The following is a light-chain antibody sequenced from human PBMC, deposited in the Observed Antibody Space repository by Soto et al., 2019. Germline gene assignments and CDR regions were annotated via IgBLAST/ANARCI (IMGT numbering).Light chain of an antibody. Sequence: DVVMTQSPLSLPVTLGQPASISCRSSQSLAYSDGNTYLNWFQQSPGQSPRRLIYKVSNRDSEVPDRFSGSGSGTDFTLKISRVEAEDVGVYYCMQGTHWPPYTFGQGTKLEIK. V-gene: IGKV2-30*01. CDR1: QSLAYSDGNTY. J-gene: IGKJ2*01. CDR3: MQGTHWPPYT. CDR2: KVS.